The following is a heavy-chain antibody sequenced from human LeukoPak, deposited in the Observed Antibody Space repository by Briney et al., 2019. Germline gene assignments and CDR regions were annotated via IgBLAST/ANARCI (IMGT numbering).Heavy chain of an antibody. V-gene: IGHV4-31*03. Sequence: PSQTLSLTCTVSGGSISSGGYYWSWIRQHPGKGLEWIGYIYYSGSTYYNPSLKSRVTISVDTSKNQYSLKLSSVTAADTAVYYCARVDSHTKLDYWGQGTLVTVSS. CDR3: ARVDSHTKLDY. CDR2: IYYSGST. J-gene: IGHJ4*02. D-gene: IGHD3-9*01. CDR1: GGSISSGGYY.